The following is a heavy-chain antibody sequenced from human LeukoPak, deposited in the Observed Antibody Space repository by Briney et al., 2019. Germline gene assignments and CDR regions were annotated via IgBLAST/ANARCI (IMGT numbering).Heavy chain of an antibody. Sequence: GGSLRLSCAASGFTFSSYAMSWVRQAPGKGREWVSAISGSGGSTYYADSVKGRFTISSDNSQNTLYLQMKSLRAEDRALYSFAKRRGASHHYYYGMDVWGQGTTVTVSS. CDR1: GFTFSSYA. V-gene: IGHV3-23*01. J-gene: IGHJ6*02. CDR3: AKRRGASHHYYYGMDV. CDR2: ISGSGGST. D-gene: IGHD3-10*01.